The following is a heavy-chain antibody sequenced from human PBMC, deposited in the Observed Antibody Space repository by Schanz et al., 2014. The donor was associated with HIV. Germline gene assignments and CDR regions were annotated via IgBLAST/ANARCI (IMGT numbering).Heavy chain of an antibody. Sequence: QLQLQESGPGLVKPSETLSLTCTVSGGSISSSSYYWGWIRQPPGKGLEWIGSIYYSGSTYYNPSLKSRVPIPVDTSKNHFSLKRNFMTAADTAVYYCASVCSGDTCFDYWGQGTLVTVSS. CDR3: ASVCSGDTCFDY. CDR1: GGSISSSSYY. V-gene: IGHV4-39*01. J-gene: IGHJ4*02. CDR2: IYYSGST. D-gene: IGHD2-15*01.